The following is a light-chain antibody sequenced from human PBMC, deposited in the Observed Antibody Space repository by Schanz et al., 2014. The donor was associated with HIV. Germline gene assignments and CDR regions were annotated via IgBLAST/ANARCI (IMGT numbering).Light chain of an antibody. CDR2: EVN. CDR1: SSDVGGYNY. J-gene: IGLJ3*02. V-gene: IGLV2-8*01. CDR3: SSYTSSSTPLV. Sequence: QSALTQPPSASGSPGQSVTISCTGTSSDVGGYNYVSWYQQHPGKAPKLMIYEVNKRPSGVPDRFSGSKSGNTASLTVSGLQAEDEADYYCSSYTSSSTPLVFGGGTKVTVL.